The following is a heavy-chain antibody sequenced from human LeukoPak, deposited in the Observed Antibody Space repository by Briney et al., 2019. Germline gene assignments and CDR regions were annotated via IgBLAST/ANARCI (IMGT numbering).Heavy chain of an antibody. CDR2: IYYSGST. V-gene: IGHV4-39*01. Sequence: SETLSLTCTVSGGSINSNSYYWGWIRQTPGKGLEWIGSIYYSGSTYYSPSLKSRVTISIDTSKNQFSLKLSSVTAADTAVYYCARHADYYGSGSYYQHFDYWGQGTLVTVSS. CDR3: ARHADYYGSGSYYQHFDY. J-gene: IGHJ4*02. CDR1: GGSINSNSYY. D-gene: IGHD3-10*01.